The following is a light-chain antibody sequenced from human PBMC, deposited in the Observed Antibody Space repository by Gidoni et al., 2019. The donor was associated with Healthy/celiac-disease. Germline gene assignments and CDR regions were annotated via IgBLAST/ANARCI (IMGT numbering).Light chain of an antibody. CDR3: QQYDNLRYT. Sequence: DIQMTQSPSSLSASVGDRVTITCQAIHDISNYLNWYQQKPGKAPKLLIYDASNLETGVPSRFSGSGYGTDFTFTISSLQPEDIATYYCQQYDNLRYTFGQGTKLEIK. CDR2: DAS. J-gene: IGKJ2*01. CDR1: HDISNY. V-gene: IGKV1-33*01.